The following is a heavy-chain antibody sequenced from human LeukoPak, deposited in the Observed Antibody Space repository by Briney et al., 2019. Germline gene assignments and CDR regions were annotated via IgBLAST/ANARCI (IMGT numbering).Heavy chain of an antibody. V-gene: IGHV4-31*03. CDR1: GGSISSGAYY. Sequence: PSQTLSLTCTVSGGSISSGAYYWSWIRQHPGKGLVWIGYIHDSGSTYYNPSLKSRVTISVDTSKNLFSLRLNSVTAADTAVYYCARDRVAGWFDPWGQGTLVTVSS. CDR3: ARDRVAGWFDP. CDR2: IHDSGST. J-gene: IGHJ5*02. D-gene: IGHD3-10*01.